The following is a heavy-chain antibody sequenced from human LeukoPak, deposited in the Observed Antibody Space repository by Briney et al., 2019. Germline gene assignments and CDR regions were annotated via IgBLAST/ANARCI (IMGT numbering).Heavy chain of an antibody. CDR1: GFTFSVYA. CDR3: AKEHDYTNAAPEWGFDS. D-gene: IGHD2-2*02. J-gene: IGHJ4*02. V-gene: IGHV3-23*01. Sequence: PGGSLRLSCAASGFTFSVYAMSWVRQAPGKGLEWVSGISGSSSHTKDADFVRGRFTIYRDNSRNTRFLQLNSLTAEDTAVYYCAKEHDYTNAAPEWGFDSWGQGSLVIVSS. CDR2: ISGSSSHT.